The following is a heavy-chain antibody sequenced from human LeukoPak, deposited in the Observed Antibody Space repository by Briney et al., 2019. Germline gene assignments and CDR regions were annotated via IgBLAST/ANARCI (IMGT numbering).Heavy chain of an antibody. V-gene: IGHV3-9*01. CDR1: GFTFYDYA. D-gene: IGHD6-13*01. Sequence: GRSLRLSCAASGFTFYDYAMLWLRQAPGKGLEGVSGISWNSGSIGYADSVKGRFTISRDNAKNSLYLQMNSLRAEDTALYYCAKAGVAAAGIGTLSRWFDPWGQGTLVTVSS. CDR3: AKAGVAAAGIGTLSRWFDP. CDR2: ISWNSGSI. J-gene: IGHJ5*02.